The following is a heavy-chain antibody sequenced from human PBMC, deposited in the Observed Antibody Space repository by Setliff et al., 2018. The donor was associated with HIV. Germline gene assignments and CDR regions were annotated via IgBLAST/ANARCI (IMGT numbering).Heavy chain of an antibody. Sequence: SETLSLTCTVSGDSIGDYYWNWTRQPAGKGLEWIGRVYASAYSNYNPSLKSRVTMSVDTSQNQFSLKLRSVNAADTAVYYCARDWVTRSNYYGSGSPWYFDFWGRGILVTVS. J-gene: IGHJ2*01. CDR2: VYASAYS. CDR1: GDSIGDYY. CDR3: ARDWVTRSNYYGSGSPWYFDF. V-gene: IGHV4-4*07. D-gene: IGHD3-10*01.